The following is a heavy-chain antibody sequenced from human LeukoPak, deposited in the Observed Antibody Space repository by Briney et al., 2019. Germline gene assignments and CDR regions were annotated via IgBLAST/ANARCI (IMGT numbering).Heavy chain of an antibody. CDR2: ISAYNGNT. V-gene: IGHV1-18*01. Sequence: ASVKVSCKASGYTFTSYGISWVRQAPGQGLEWMGWISAYNGNTNYAQKLQGRVTMTTDTSTSTAYMELRSLRSDDTAVYYCARLTDSTGTITGYYYYYMDVWGKGTTVTVSS. J-gene: IGHJ6*03. CDR3: ARLTDSTGTITGYYYYYMDV. D-gene: IGHD1-7*01. CDR1: GYTFTSYG.